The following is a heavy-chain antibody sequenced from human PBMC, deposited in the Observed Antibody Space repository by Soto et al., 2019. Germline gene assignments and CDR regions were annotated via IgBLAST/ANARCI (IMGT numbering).Heavy chain of an antibody. CDR3: ARCSGGSCYSRDAFDI. CDR2: INANSGDT. V-gene: IGHV1-2*02. Sequence: ASVKVSCKASGYTFTGYYMHWVRQAPGQGLEWMGWINANSGDTNYAQKLQGRVTMTTDTSTSTAYMELRSLRSDDTAVYYCARCSGGSCYSRDAFDIWGQGTMVTVSS. CDR1: GYTFTGYY. J-gene: IGHJ3*02. D-gene: IGHD2-15*01.